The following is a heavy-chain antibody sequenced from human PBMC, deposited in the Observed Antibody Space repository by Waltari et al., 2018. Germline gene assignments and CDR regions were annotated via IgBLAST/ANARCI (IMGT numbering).Heavy chain of an antibody. D-gene: IGHD3-16*02. CDR2: INAGNGNT. Sequence: QVQLVQSGAEVKKPGASVKVSCKASGYTFTSYAMHWVRQAPGQRLEWMGWINAGNGNTKYSQEFQGRVTITRDTSASTAYMELSSLRSEDMAVYYCARGGMITFGGVIAPWTCFDYWGQGTLVTVSS. J-gene: IGHJ4*02. CDR3: ARGGMITFGGVIAPWTCFDY. V-gene: IGHV1-3*03. CDR1: GYTFTSYA.